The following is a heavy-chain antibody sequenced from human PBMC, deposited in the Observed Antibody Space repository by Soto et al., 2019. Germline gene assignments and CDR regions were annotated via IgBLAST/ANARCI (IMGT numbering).Heavy chain of an antibody. CDR1: GYTFTSYD. CDR2: INPNSGNT. V-gene: IGHV1-8*01. J-gene: IGHJ5*02. CDR3: ARGIAAAGRWCDP. Sequence: QVQLVQSGAEVKKPGASVKVSCKASGYTFTSYDINWVRQATGPGLEWMGWINPNSGNTGYAQKFQGRVTITRNTSRSTSYMELSSRRSEDTAVYYCARGIAAAGRWCDPWGQGTLVTVSS. D-gene: IGHD6-13*01.